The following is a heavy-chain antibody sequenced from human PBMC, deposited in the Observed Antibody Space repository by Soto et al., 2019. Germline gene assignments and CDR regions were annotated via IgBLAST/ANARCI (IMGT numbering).Heavy chain of an antibody. CDR1: GYTLTELS. CDR2: FDPEDGET. D-gene: IGHD3-16*02. J-gene: IGHJ3*02. CDR3: ATDRMITFGGVIVMSAFDI. Sequence: ASVKVSCKVSGYTLTELSMHWVRQAPGKGLEWMGGFDPEDGETIYAQKFQGRVTMTEDTSTDTAYMELSSLRSEDTAVYYCATDRMITFGGVIVMSAFDIWGQGTMVTVSS. V-gene: IGHV1-24*01.